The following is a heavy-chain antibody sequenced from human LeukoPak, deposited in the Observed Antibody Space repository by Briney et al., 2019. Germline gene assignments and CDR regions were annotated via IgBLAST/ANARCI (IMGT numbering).Heavy chain of an antibody. J-gene: IGHJ6*02. CDR1: GFTFNKYA. V-gene: IGHV3-30-3*01. CDR3: AGGMLSSGAMT. Sequence: GGSLRLSCAGSGFTFNKYAMHWVRQAPGKGLEWVAVISYDGGNRYSADSVKGRFTISRDNPKNTLFLQMNSLRSEDTAVYYCAGGMLSSGAMTWGQGTTVTVSS. CDR2: ISYDGGNR. D-gene: IGHD3-10*01.